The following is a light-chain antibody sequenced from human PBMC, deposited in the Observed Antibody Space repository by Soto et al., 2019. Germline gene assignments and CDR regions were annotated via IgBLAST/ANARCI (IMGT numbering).Light chain of an antibody. Sequence: DIQMTQSPSSLFASVGDRVTITCRASQGISNWLAWYQQKPGKAPKLLIYAASGLQRGVPSRFSGSGFGTDFTLTISSLQPEDFATYYCQQANSFPLTFGGGTKVDIK. CDR2: AAS. CDR1: QGISNW. CDR3: QQANSFPLT. V-gene: IGKV1-12*01. J-gene: IGKJ4*01.